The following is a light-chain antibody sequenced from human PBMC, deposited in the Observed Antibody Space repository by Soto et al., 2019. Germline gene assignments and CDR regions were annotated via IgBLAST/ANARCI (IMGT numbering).Light chain of an antibody. CDR3: QQYDNWAPLT. J-gene: IGKJ4*02. V-gene: IGKV3-15*01. CDR1: QSGSSN. CDR2: GAS. Sequence: EIVMTQSPATLSVSPGERATLSCRASQSGSSNLAWYQQKPGQAPRLLIHGASTRATGIPARFSGSGSGTEFTLTISSLQSQDFAVYYCQQYDNWAPLTFGGGNKVAIK.